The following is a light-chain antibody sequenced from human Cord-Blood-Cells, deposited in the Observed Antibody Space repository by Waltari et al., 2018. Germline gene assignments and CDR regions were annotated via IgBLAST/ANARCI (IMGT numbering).Light chain of an antibody. CDR1: NLGDKY. J-gene: IGLJ2*01. CDR3: QAWDSSTAV. CDR2: QDS. V-gene: IGLV3-1*01. Sequence: SYELTQPPSVSVSPGQTASITCPGDNLGDKYACWYQQKPGPSPVLVIYQDSKRPSGIPERFSGSNSGNTATLTISGTQAMDEADYYCQAWDSSTAVFGGGTKLTVL.